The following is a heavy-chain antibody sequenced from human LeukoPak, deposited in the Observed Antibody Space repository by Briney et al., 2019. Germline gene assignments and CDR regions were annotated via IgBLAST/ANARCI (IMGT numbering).Heavy chain of an antibody. CDR3: ARDPTSYYDTGDYYSFDY. J-gene: IGHJ4*02. V-gene: IGHV4-31*03. Sequence: SETLSLTCTVSGGSISSGGYYWSWIRQHPGKGLEWIGYIYYSGSTYYNPSLKSRLTISVDTSKNQFSMKLSSVTAADTAVYYCARDPTSYYDTGDYYSFDYWGQGTLVTVSS. CDR1: GGSISSGGYY. CDR2: IYYSGST. D-gene: IGHD3-22*01.